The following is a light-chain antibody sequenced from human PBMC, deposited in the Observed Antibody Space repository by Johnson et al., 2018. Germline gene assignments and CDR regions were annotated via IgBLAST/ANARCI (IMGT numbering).Light chain of an antibody. CDR1: SSNIGNNY. V-gene: IGLV1-51*02. Sequence: QSVLTQPPSVSAAPGQKVTISCSGSSSNIGNNYVSWYQQLPGTAPKLLIYENNKRPSGIPDRFSCSKSGTSATLGITGLQTGDEADYYCGTWDSSLSAGNGFGTGTKVTGL. J-gene: IGLJ1*01. CDR3: GTWDSSLSAGNG. CDR2: ENN.